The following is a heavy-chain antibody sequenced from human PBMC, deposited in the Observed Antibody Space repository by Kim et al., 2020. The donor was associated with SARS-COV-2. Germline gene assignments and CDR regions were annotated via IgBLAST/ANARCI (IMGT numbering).Heavy chain of an antibody. D-gene: IGHD2-15*01. Sequence: SVKVSCKASGGTFSSYAISWVRQAPGQGLEWMGGIIPIFGTANYAQKFQGRVTITADESTSTAYMELSSLRSEDTAVYYCARDDPFRCSGGSCYSLSLAYYYYYYGMGVWGQGTTVTVSS. CDR2: IIPIFGTA. V-gene: IGHV1-69*13. CDR1: GGTFSSYA. CDR3: ARDDPFRCSGGSCYSLSLAYYYYYYGMGV. J-gene: IGHJ6*02.